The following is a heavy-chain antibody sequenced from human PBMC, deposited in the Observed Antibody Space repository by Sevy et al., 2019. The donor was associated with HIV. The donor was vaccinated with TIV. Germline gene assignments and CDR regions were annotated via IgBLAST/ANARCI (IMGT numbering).Heavy chain of an antibody. J-gene: IGHJ4*02. CDR1: GYSFTSHW. D-gene: IGHD3-22*01. V-gene: IGHV5-51*01. CDR2: IYPDDSDT. Sequence: GESLKISCKGSGYSFTSHWIGWVRHMPGKGLEWMGIIYPDDSDTRYSPSFQGQVTFSADKSISTAYLQWSSLKASDTAMYYCATSRSGYFDSSGYYIYWGQRTLVTGSS. CDR3: ATSRSGYFDSSGYYIY.